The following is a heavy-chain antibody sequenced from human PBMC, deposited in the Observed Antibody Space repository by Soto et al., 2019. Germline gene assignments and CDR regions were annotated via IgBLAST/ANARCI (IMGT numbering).Heavy chain of an antibody. J-gene: IGHJ4*02. V-gene: IGHV1-2*04. Sequence: SVKVSCKASGYTFTGYYMHWVSQAPGKGLEWMGWINPNSGGTNYAQKFQGWVTMTRDTSISTAYMELSRLRSDDTAVYYCARDQGADSYGYVFDYWGQGTLVTVSS. CDR1: GYTFTGYY. CDR3: ARDQGADSYGYVFDY. D-gene: IGHD5-18*01. CDR2: INPNSGGT.